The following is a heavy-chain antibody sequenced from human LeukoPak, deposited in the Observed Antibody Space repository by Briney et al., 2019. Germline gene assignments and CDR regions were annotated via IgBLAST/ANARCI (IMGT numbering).Heavy chain of an antibody. V-gene: IGHV4-30-2*01. CDR1: GGSISSGGYY. CDR2: IYHSGST. CDR3: ARVKPAANFDY. Sequence: PSQTLSLTCTVSGGSISSGGYYWSWIRQPPGKGLEWIGYIYHSGSTYYNPSLKSRVTISVDRSKNQFSLKLSSVTAADTAVYYCARVKPAANFDYWGQGTLVTVSS. J-gene: IGHJ4*02. D-gene: IGHD2-2*01.